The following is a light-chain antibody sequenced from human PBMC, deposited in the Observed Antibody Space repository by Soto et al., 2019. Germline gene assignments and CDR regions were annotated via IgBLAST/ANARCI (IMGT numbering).Light chain of an antibody. Sequence: EIVLTQSRGTLSLSPGERATLSCRASQSVSNNYLAWYQRKPGQAPRLLIYGASSRATDIPTRFSGSGSGTDFTLTITRLEPEDFAVYYCQQYGSSPPTFGQGTKVEIK. V-gene: IGKV3-20*01. CDR1: QSVSNNY. J-gene: IGKJ1*01. CDR2: GAS. CDR3: QQYGSSPPT.